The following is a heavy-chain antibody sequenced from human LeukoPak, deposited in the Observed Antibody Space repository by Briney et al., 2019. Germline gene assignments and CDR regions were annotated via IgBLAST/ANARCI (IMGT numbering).Heavy chain of an antibody. J-gene: IGHJ4*02. CDR2: IYPGDSDT. CDR3: ARRQEGYCSGGSCYAFDY. Sequence: GESLKISCKGSGSSFTSYWIDWVRRLPGKGLEWMGIIYPGDSDTRYSPSFQGQVTISADKSISTAYLQWSSLKAADTAMYYCARRQEGYCSGGSCYAFDYWGQGTLVTVSS. V-gene: IGHV5-51*01. CDR1: GSSFTSYW. D-gene: IGHD2-15*01.